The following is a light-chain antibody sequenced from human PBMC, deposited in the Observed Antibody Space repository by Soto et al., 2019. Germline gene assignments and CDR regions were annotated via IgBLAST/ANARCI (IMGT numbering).Light chain of an antibody. V-gene: IGLV1-40*01. J-gene: IGLJ2*01. CDR3: QAYDSSLSGGV. Sequence: QSVLTQPPSVSGAPGQGVTISCTGSSSNIGAGYDVHWYQQLPGTAPKLLIYGNSNRPSGVPDRFSGSKSGTSASLAITGLQAEDEADYYCQAYDSSLSGGVFGGGTKVTVL. CDR2: GNS. CDR1: SSNIGAGYD.